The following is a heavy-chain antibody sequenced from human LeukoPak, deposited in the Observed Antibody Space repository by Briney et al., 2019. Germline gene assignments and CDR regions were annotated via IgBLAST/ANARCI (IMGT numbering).Heavy chain of an antibody. D-gene: IGHD2-15*01. CDR3: ARGLDCSGGSCYSYYYYYGMDD. CDR2: INHSGST. CDR1: GGSFSGYY. J-gene: IGHJ6*02. Sequence: SETLSLTCAVYGGSFSGYYWSWIRQPPGKGLEWIGEINHSGSTNYNPSLKSRVTISVGTSKNQFSLKLSSLTAADTAVYYCARGLDCSGGSCYSYYYYYGMDDWGQGTTVTVSS. V-gene: IGHV4-34*01.